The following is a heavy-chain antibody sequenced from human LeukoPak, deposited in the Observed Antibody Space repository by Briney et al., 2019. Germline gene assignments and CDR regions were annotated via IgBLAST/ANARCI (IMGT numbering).Heavy chain of an antibody. CDR3: ARLEVALIDY. CDR1: GGSISSSSYY. J-gene: IGHJ4*02. D-gene: IGHD4/OR15-4a*01. CDR2: IYYSGST. Sequence: PSETLSLTCTVSGGSISSSSYYWGWIRPPPGKGLEWIGSIYYSGSTYYNPSLKSRVTISVDTSKNQFSLKLSSVTAADTAVYYCARLEVALIDYWGQGTLVTVSS. V-gene: IGHV4-39*01.